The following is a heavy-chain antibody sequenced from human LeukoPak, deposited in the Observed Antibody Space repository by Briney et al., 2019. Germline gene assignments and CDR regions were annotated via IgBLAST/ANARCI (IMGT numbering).Heavy chain of an antibody. CDR2: IKQDGSEK. J-gene: IGHJ4*02. CDR1: GFTFSSYW. V-gene: IGHV3-7*01. CDR3: ASYSSSPKSSAFDY. D-gene: IGHD6-6*01. Sequence: PGGSLRLSCAASGFTFSSYWMSWVRQAPGKGLEWVANIKQDGSEKYYVDSVKGRFTISRDNAKNSLYLQMNSLRAEDTAVYYCASYSSSPKSSAFDYWGQGTLVTASS.